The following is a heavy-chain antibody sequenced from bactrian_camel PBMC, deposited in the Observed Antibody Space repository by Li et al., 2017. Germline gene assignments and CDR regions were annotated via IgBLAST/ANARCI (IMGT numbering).Heavy chain of an antibody. Sequence: HVQLVESGGGLVQPGGSLRLSCVASGFTFSSYWMYWVQQAPGKGLEWVSSISTYGANTYYTDSVKGRFTVSRDNAKNTLYLQMNSLRPEDTAMYFCADFAGSSFNYWGQGTQVTVS. J-gene: IGHJ4*01. CDR1: GFTFSSYW. D-gene: IGHD5*01. CDR2: ISTYGANT. CDR3: ADFAGSSFNY. V-gene: IGHV3S6*01.